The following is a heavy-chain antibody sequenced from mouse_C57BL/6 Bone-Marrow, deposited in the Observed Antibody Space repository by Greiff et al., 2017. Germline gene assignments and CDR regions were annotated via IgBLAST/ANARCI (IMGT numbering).Heavy chain of an antibody. Sequence: VQLQQSGAELVRPGASVTLSSKASGYTFTDYEMHWVKQTPVHGLEWIGAIDPETGGTAYNQKFKGKAILTADKSSSTAYMELRSLTSEDSAVYYCTSDGDYWGQGTTLTVSS. J-gene: IGHJ2*01. CDR2: IDPETGGT. CDR3: TSDGDY. V-gene: IGHV1-15*01. CDR1: GYTFTDYE.